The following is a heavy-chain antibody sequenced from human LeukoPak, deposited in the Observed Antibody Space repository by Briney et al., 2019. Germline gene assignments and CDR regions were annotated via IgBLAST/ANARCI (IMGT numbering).Heavy chain of an antibody. J-gene: IGHJ4*02. Sequence: ASVKVSCKASGYTFTSYDINWVRQAPGQGLEWMGWMNPNSGNTGYAQKFQGRVTMTRNTSISTAYMELSSLRSEDTAVYYCARGDPIAVADLYDYWGQGTLVTVSS. D-gene: IGHD6-19*01. CDR1: GYTFTSYD. V-gene: IGHV1-8*01. CDR3: ARGDPIAVADLYDY. CDR2: MNPNSGNT.